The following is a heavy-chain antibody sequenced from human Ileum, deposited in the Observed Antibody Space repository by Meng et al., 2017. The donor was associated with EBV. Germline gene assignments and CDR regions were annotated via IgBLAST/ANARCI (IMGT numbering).Heavy chain of an antibody. CDR1: GYTFTTYG. V-gene: IGHV7-4-1*02. J-gene: IGHJ4*02. CDR3: ARDSEAADY. Sequence: LVQSGSALKKPRASVRISCKASGYTFTTYGMNWVRQAPGQGLEWMGWINTNTGKPTYAQGLTGRFVFSLDTSVSTAYLQISSLKAEDTAVYYCARDSEAADYWGQGTLVTVSS. D-gene: IGHD6-25*01. CDR2: INTNTGKP.